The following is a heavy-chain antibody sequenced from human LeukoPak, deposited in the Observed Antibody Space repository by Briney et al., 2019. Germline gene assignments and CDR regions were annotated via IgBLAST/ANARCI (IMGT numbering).Heavy chain of an antibody. CDR1: GFTFDEYA. V-gene: IGHV3-9*01. J-gene: IGHJ6*02. CDR2: ICWNNDSI. D-gene: IGHD6-19*01. Sequence: GGALRVSCAASGFTFDEYAMHWVRQAPGRGVQGVSVICWNNDSIGYADSVKGRFTISRDSAKKYLYLQMNSLRSEDTALYYCAKDMARRAGSGGIDVWGQGTTVTVSS. CDR3: AKDMARRAGSGGIDV.